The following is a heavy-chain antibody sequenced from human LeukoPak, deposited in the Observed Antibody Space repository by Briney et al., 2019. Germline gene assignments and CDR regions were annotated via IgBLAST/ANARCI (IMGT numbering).Heavy chain of an antibody. CDR2: ISSSSNPI. Sequence: GGSLRLSCAASGFTFSSYSMNWVRQAPGKGLEWVSYISSSSNPIYYADSVRGRFTISRDNAKNSLFLQMNSLRDEDTSVYYCARAVTVVTRGGLVFDYWGQGTLVTVSS. CDR1: GFTFSSYS. D-gene: IGHD2-21*02. V-gene: IGHV3-48*02. CDR3: ARAVTVVTRGGLVFDY. J-gene: IGHJ4*02.